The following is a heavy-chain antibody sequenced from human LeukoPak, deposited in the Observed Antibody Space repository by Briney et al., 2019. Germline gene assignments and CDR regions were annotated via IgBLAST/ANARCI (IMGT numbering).Heavy chain of an antibody. CDR3: ARGGPAAGRFDY. J-gene: IGHJ4*02. V-gene: IGHV3-66*01. Sequence: GGSLRLSCAASGFTFDDYGMTWVRQAPGKGLEWVSVIYSGGSTYYADSVKGRFTISRDNSKNTLYLQMNSLRAEDTAVYYCARGGPAAGRFDYWGQGTLVTVSS. CDR1: GFTFDDYG. CDR2: IYSGGST. D-gene: IGHD6-13*01.